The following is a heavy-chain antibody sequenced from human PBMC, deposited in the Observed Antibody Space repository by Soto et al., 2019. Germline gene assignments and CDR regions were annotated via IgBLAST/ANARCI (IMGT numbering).Heavy chain of an antibody. CDR1: GGSISGYY. Sequence: PSETLSLTCTVSGGSISGYYWSWIRQPPGKGLEWIGYIYYSGSTNYNPSLKSRVTISVDTSKNQFSLKLSSVTAADTAVYYCARVVEMATISHWGQGTLVTVSS. CDR3: ARVVEMATISH. CDR2: IYYSGST. J-gene: IGHJ4*02. D-gene: IGHD5-12*01. V-gene: IGHV4-59*01.